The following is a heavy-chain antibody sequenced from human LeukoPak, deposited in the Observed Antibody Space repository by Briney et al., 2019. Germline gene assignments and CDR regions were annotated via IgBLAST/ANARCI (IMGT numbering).Heavy chain of an antibody. J-gene: IGHJ4*02. CDR3: ARGLTTVLTL. Sequence: GGSLRLSRAASGFTFSSYWMNWIRQAPGKGLEWVANIKQDGDEKYYVDSVKGRFTISRDNAKNSLYLQMNSLRAEDTAVYYCARGLTTVLTLWGQGTLVTVSS. CDR2: IKQDGDEK. V-gene: IGHV3-7*01. D-gene: IGHD4-23*01. CDR1: GFTFSSYW.